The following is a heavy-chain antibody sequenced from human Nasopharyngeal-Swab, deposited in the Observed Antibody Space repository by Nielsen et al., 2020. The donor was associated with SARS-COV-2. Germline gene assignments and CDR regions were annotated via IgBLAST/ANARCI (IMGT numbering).Heavy chain of an antibody. D-gene: IGHD1-26*01. V-gene: IGHV4-59*12. Sequence: SETLSLTCTVSGGSISSYYWSWIRQSPGKGLEWIGYFYYSGITNYNPSLKSRVTILIDTSKNRFSLKLNSVTAADTAVYYCAREVVGGVVDSWGQGTLVTVSS. CDR2: FYYSGIT. CDR3: AREVVGGVVDS. J-gene: IGHJ4*02. CDR1: GGSISSYY.